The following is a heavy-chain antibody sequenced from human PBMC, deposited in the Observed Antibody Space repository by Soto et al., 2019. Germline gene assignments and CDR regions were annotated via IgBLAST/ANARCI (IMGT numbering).Heavy chain of an antibody. Sequence: GGSLRLSCAASGFTFSSYWMHWVRQAPGKGLVWVSRINSDGSSTSYADSVKGRFTISRDNAKNTLYLQMNSLRAEDTAVYYCARDASGWYFPSYYHYYGMEVWGQGTTVTVFS. D-gene: IGHD6-19*01. V-gene: IGHV3-74*01. CDR3: ARDASGWYFPSYYHYYGMEV. CDR1: GFTFSSYW. J-gene: IGHJ6*02. CDR2: INSDGSST.